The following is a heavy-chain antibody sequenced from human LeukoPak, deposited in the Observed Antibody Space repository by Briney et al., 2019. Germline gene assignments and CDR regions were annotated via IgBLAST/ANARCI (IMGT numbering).Heavy chain of an antibody. J-gene: IGHJ6*03. CDR2: ISAYNGNT. CDR1: GYTFTSYG. Sequence: ASVKVSCKASGYTFTSYGISWVRQAPGQGLEWMGWISAYNGNTNYAQKLQGRVTMTTDTSTSTAYMELRSLRSDDTAVYYCARRNDYYYYYYMDVWGKGTTVTVSS. CDR3: ARRNDYYYYYYMDV. V-gene: IGHV1-18*01.